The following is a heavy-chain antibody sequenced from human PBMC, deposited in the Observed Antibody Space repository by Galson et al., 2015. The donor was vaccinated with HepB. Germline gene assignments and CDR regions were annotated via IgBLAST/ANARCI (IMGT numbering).Heavy chain of an antibody. D-gene: IGHD2-15*01. V-gene: IGHV1-69*02. CDR2: IIPILGIA. Sequence: SVKVSCKASGGTFSSYTISWVRQAPGQGLEWMGRIIPILGIANYAQKFQGRVTITADKSTSTAYMELSSLRSEDTAVYYCARMGYCSGGSCHWGQGALVTVSS. CDR1: GGTFSSYT. J-gene: IGHJ4*02. CDR3: ARMGYCSGGSCH.